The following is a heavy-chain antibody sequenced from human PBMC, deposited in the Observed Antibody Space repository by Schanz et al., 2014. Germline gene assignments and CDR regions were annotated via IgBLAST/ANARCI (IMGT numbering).Heavy chain of an antibody. J-gene: IGHJ6*02. CDR3: ARDLTVDTGYVVHYYYYGMDV. V-gene: IGHV1-69*04. CDR1: GGTFSSYA. D-gene: IGHD5-12*01. Sequence: QVQLVQSEAEVKKPGASVKVSCKSSGGTFSSYAISWVRQAPGQGLEWMGRIIPILGIATYAQKFQGRLTITADKSTSTAYMELSSLRSEDTAVYFCARDLTVDTGYVVHYYYYGMDVWGQGTTVTVSS. CDR2: IIPILGIA.